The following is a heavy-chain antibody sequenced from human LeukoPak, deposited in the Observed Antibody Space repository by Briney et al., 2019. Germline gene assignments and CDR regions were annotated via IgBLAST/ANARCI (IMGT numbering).Heavy chain of an antibody. J-gene: IGHJ4*02. V-gene: IGHV4-61*01. CDR1: GASVISGPHY. CDR3: ARDNWGSLDY. Sequence: SETLSLTCSVSGASVISGPHYWSWIRQPSGKGLDWIGYGVYPESTNYNPSLKSRVTISVDTSKRQFSLQLRSVTAADTAIYYCARDNWGSLDYWGQGILVTVSS. CDR2: GVYPEST. D-gene: IGHD7-27*01.